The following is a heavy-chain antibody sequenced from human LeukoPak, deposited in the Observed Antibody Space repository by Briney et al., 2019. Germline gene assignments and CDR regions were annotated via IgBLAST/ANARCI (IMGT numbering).Heavy chain of an antibody. Sequence: PSETLSLTCAVYGGSLSGYYWSWIRQSPGKGREWIGEINHSGGTNYNASLKSRVTISVDTSKKQFSLKLNSVTAADTAVYSCASGRAVAPNYYSCGMDVWGRGTTVTVSS. CDR3: ASGRAVAPNYYSCGMDV. D-gene: IGHD2-15*01. V-gene: IGHV4-34*01. CDR1: GGSLSGYY. J-gene: IGHJ6*02. CDR2: INHSGGT.